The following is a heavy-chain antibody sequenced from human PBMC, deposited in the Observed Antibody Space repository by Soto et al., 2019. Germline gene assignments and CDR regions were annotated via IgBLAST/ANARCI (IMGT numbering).Heavy chain of an antibody. Sequence: QVQLVESGGGVVQPGRFLRLSCAASGFSFSIYAMHWVRQAPGKGLEWVAVISYHGSTEYYGDSVKGRFTISRDNSKNTLYLQMYSLRPEDTAIYYCARGYSYGPNWESDALDIWGQGAMVTVSS. D-gene: IGHD5-18*01. J-gene: IGHJ3*02. CDR3: ARGYSYGPNWESDALDI. CDR1: GFSFSIYA. V-gene: IGHV3-30-3*01. CDR2: ISYHGSTE.